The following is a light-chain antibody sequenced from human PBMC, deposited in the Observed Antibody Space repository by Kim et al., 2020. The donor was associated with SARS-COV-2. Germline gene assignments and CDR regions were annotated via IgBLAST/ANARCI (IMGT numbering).Light chain of an antibody. CDR2: QDS. V-gene: IGLV3-1*01. CDR3: QAWDSSTEV. CDR1: KLGDKY. Sequence: SYELTQPPSVSVSPGQTASITCSGDKLGDKYACWYQQKPGQSPVLVIYQDSKRPSGIPERFSGSNSGNTVTLTISGTQAMDEADYYCQAWDSSTEVFGGGTQLTVL. J-gene: IGLJ3*02.